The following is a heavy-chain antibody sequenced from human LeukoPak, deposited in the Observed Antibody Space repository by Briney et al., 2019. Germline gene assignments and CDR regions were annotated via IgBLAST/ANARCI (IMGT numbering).Heavy chain of an antibody. J-gene: IGHJ4*02. Sequence: PGGSLRLSCAASGFTFSSYAMSWVRQAPGKGLEWVSAISGSGGSTYYADSVKGRFTISRDNSKNTLYLQMNSLRAEDTAVYYCAKDHYGDYVAPNYYFDYWGQGTLVTVSS. V-gene: IGHV3-23*01. D-gene: IGHD4-17*01. CDR3: AKDHYGDYVAPNYYFDY. CDR2: ISGSGGST. CDR1: GFTFSSYA.